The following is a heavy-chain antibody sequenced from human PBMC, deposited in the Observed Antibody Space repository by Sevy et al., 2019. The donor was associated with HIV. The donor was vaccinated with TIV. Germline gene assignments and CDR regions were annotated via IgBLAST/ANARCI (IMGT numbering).Heavy chain of an antibody. CDR3: TTEGLYCSGGSCYSEGFDS. CDR2: IKSKTDGGTT. J-gene: IGHJ4*02. V-gene: IGHV3-15*01. CDR1: GFTFTNAW. D-gene: IGHD2-15*01. Sequence: GGCLRLSCAAFGFTFTNAWMSWVRQAPGKGLEWIGRIKSKTDGGTTDYAAPVKGRFTISRDDSKNTLYLHMNSLKTEDTAVYYCTTEGLYCSGGSCYSEGFDSWGQGTLVTVSS.